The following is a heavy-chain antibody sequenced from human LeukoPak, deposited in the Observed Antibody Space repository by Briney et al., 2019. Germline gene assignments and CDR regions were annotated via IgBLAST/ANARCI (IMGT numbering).Heavy chain of an antibody. V-gene: IGHV3-30-3*01. CDR1: GFTFSNYA. CDR3: ATRTSGAFDF. Sequence: TGGSLRLSCAASGFTFSNYAVHWVRQAPGKGLEWVALISDDGSDKYYTNSVKGRFTISRDNSKNTLYLQMNGLRAEDTAVYYCATRTSGAFDFWGQGTMAIVS. J-gene: IGHJ3*01. CDR2: ISDDGSDK.